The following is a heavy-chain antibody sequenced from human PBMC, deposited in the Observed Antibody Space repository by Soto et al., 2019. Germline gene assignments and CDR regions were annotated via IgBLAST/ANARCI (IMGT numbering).Heavy chain of an antibody. Sequence: SGALALTGAVSGGASSSSNWWSWLRQPPWKGLEGIGEIYHSGRTNHNPSLKSRVTISVDKSKNQFSLKLSSVTAADTAVYYCARYASATAAGEGGKYNWSDPWGQ. V-gene: IGHV4-4*02. D-gene: IGHD6-13*01. CDR3: ARYASATAAGEGGKYNWSDP. J-gene: IGHJ5*02. CDR2: IYHSGRT. CDR1: GGASSSSNW.